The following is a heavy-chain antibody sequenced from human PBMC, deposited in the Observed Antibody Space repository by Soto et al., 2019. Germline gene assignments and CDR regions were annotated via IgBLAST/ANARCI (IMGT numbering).Heavy chain of an antibody. D-gene: IGHD2-15*01. CDR1: GGTFSSYA. J-gene: IGHJ3*02. V-gene: IGHV1-69*01. CDR3: ARGGGYCSGGRCSIALEI. CDR2: VIPIVGTA. Sequence: QVQLVQSGAEVKKPGCAVKVSCKASGGTFSSYAISWVRQAPGQGLEWMGGVIPIVGTANYAHRFQGRATITADESTTTAYSELSSMRSEHTAVYYCARGGGYCSGGRCSIALEISGQGTTVTVSS.